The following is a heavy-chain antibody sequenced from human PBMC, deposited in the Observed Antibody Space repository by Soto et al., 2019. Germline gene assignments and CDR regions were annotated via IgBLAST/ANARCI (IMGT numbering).Heavy chain of an antibody. Sequence: GGSRLSCAASGFTFSSYAMHWVRQAPGKGLEWAAVISYDGSNKYYADSVKGRFTISRDNSKNTLYLQMNSLRAEDTAVYYCASQRSGPDYWGQGTLVTVSS. D-gene: IGHD6-19*01. CDR3: ASQRSGPDY. J-gene: IGHJ4*02. CDR2: ISYDGSNK. V-gene: IGHV3-30-3*01. CDR1: GFTFSSYA.